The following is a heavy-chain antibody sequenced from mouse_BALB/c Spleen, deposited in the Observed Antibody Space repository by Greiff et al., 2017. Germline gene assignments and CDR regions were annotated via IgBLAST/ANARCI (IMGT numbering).Heavy chain of an antibody. V-gene: IGHV1-7*01. J-gene: IGHJ3*01. CDR2: INPSTGYT. CDR1: GYTFTSYW. Sequence: QVQLKESGAELAKPGASVKMSCKASGYTFTSYWMHWVKQRPGQGLEWIGYINPSTGYTEYNQKFKDKATLTADKSSSTAYMQLSSLTSEDSAVYYCARWLLRSWFAYWGQGTLVTVSA. CDR3: ARWLLRSWFAY. D-gene: IGHD2-3*01.